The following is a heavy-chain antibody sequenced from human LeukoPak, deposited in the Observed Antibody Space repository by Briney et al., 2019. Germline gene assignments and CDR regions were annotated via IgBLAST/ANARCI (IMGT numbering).Heavy chain of an antibody. J-gene: IGHJ5*02. CDR2: TNPNSGGT. D-gene: IGHD5-18*01. V-gene: IGHV1-2*02. CDR1: GYTFTGYY. CDR3: AREEKGQLWFNWFDP. Sequence: ASVKVSCKASGYTFTGYYMHWVRQAPGQGLEWMGWTNPNSGGTNYAQKFQGRVTMTRDTSISTAYMELSRLRSDDTAVYYCAREEKGQLWFNWFDPWGQGTLVTVSS.